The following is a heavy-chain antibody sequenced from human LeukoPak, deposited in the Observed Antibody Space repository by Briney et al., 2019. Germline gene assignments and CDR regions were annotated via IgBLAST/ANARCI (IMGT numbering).Heavy chain of an antibody. CDR2: ISYDGSSH. CDR3: AKEAPERGSYAFDM. CDR1: GFIFSGYG. Sequence: PGRSLRLSCAASGFIFSGYGMHWVRQAPGKGLEWVAIISYDGSSHYYADSVKGRFTISRDNSKNTLYLQMNSLRREDTAVYYCAKEAPERGSYAFDMWGQGTMVTVSS. J-gene: IGHJ3*02. V-gene: IGHV3-30*18. D-gene: IGHD3-16*01.